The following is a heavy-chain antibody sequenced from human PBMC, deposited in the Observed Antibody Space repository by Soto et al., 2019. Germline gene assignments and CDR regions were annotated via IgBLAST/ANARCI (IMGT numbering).Heavy chain of an antibody. CDR2: ISSNGGST. D-gene: IGHD1-26*01. Sequence: HPGGSPRLCSAGSGLTSTRYPIHWVHHAPRTHLEYVSAISSNGGSTYYENSVKGRFTISRDNSKNTLYLQMGSLRAEDMAVYYCARATGGPTSFRYYYYDMDVWGKGTTVTVSS. CDR3: ARATGGPTSFRYYYYDMDV. V-gene: IGHV3-64*01. J-gene: IGHJ6*03. CDR1: GLTSTRYP.